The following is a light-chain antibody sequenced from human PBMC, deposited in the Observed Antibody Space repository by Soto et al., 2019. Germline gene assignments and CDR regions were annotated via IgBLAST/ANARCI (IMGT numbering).Light chain of an antibody. V-gene: IGKV3-20*01. CDR3: QQYASSPIT. Sequence: VLSQSXGTLSFFEEDXXXXXXXAIQSVRSNYLAWYQHGXGQAGRVVIYGASXRANGIPDRFSGSGSGTDFTLTISRLEPEDFAVYFCQQYASSPITYGQGIRLDIK. CDR1: QSVRSNY. J-gene: IGKJ5*01. CDR2: GAS.